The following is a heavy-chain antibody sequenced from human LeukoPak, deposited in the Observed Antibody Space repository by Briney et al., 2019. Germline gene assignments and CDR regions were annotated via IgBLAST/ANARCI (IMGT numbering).Heavy chain of an antibody. V-gene: IGHV4-34*01. J-gene: IGHJ5*02. CDR2: INHSDST. D-gene: IGHD2-2*01. CDR3: ARAPAAMPNSFDP. Sequence: RXXXXEINHSDSTTSNPSLTSRVTISVDTSKTQFSLKLSSVTAADTAVYYCARAPAAMPNSFDPWGQGTLVTVSS.